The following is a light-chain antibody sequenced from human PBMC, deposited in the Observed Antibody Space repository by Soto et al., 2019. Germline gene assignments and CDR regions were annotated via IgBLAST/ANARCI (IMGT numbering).Light chain of an antibody. Sequence: DIQMTQSPSALSASVADRVTITCRASQTISSYLNWFQLKPGKAPKLLIYAAASLQSGVPSRFSGSGSGTDFTLTISSLQPEDFAIYYCQQTYNTPWTFGQGNKVEIK. V-gene: IGKV1-39*01. CDR1: QTISSY. J-gene: IGKJ1*01. CDR2: AAA. CDR3: QQTYNTPWT.